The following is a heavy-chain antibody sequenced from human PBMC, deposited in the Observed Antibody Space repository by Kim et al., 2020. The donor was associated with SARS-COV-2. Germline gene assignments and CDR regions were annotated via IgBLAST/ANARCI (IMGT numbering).Heavy chain of an antibody. CDR1: GGSISSYY. D-gene: IGHD3-16*01. Sequence: SETLSLTCTVSGGSISSYYWSWIRQPPGKGLEWIGYIYYSGSTKYNPSLKSRFTMSGDTSKNQFSLKLRSVTAADTAVYYCARLGLGYYYYGMDVWGQGT. J-gene: IGHJ6*02. CDR2: IYYSGST. V-gene: IGHV4-59*08. CDR3: ARLGLGYYYYGMDV.